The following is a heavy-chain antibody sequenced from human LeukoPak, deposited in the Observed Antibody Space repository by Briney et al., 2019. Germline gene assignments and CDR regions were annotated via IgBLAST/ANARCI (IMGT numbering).Heavy chain of an antibody. D-gene: IGHD6-6*01. V-gene: IGHV4-4*07. Sequence: SETLSLTCTVSGGSISSYYWSWLPQPAGKGLEWIGRIYTSGSTNYNPSLKSRVTMSVDTAKNQLSLKLSSVTAADTAVYYCARDSGLGSSSSVWGQGTLVTVSS. CDR2: IYTSGST. CDR1: GGSISSYY. CDR3: ARDSGLGSSSSV. J-gene: IGHJ4*02.